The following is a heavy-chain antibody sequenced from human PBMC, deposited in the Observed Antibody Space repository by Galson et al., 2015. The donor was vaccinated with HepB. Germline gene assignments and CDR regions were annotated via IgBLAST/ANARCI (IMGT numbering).Heavy chain of an antibody. CDR1: GFSFNYFP. V-gene: IGHV3-30*03. Sequence: SLRLSCAASGFSFNYFPMHWVRQAPGKGLEWVAVISYTGSYTGYADFGRGRFTISRDNSKNALYLQMNSLRVEDTALYYCVRPRDAGAGDIQDCDVDLWGRGTLVTVPS. CDR2: ISYTGSYT. J-gene: IGHJ2*01. D-gene: IGHD4-17*01. CDR3: VRPRDAGAGDIQDCDVDL.